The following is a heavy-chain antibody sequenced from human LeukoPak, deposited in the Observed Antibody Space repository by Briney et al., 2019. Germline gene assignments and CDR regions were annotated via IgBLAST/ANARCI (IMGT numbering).Heavy chain of an antibody. Sequence: GGSLRLSCAASGITFSSYWMSWVRQAPGKGLEWVANIKQDGSEKYYVDSVKGRFTISRDNAKNSLYLQMNSLRAEDTAVYYCARDSGYDYDDYWGQGTLVTVSS. CDR3: ARDSGYDYDDY. CDR1: GITFSSYW. J-gene: IGHJ4*02. V-gene: IGHV3-7*01. CDR2: IKQDGSEK. D-gene: IGHD5-12*01.